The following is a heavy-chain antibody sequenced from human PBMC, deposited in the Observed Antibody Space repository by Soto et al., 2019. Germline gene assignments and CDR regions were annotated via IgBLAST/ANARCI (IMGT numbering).Heavy chain of an antibody. D-gene: IGHD2-21*01. CDR3: ASARHIGP. V-gene: IGHV3-7*01. J-gene: IGHJ5*02. Sequence: GGSLRLSCTASGFTFSNYWMSWVRQAPGKGLEWVANIGQDGSQRNYVDSVKGRFTISRDNAENSLYLQMNSLRAEDTAIYYCASARHIGPWGQGTLVTVSS. CDR2: IGQDGSQR. CDR1: GFTFSNYW.